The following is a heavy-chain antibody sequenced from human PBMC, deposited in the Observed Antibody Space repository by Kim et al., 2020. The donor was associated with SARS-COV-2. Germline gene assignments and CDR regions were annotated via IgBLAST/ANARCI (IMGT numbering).Heavy chain of an antibody. CDR2: IYHSGST. J-gene: IGHJ5*02. V-gene: IGHV4-30-2*01. CDR1: GGSISSGGYS. CDR3: ASTFTIFGVVSSVP. Sequence: SETLSLTCAVSGGSISSGGYSWSWIRQPPGKGLEWIGYIYHSGSTYYNPSLKSRVTISVDRSKNQFSLKLSSVTAADTAVYYCASTFTIFGVVSSVPWGQGTLLTVSS. D-gene: IGHD3-3*01.